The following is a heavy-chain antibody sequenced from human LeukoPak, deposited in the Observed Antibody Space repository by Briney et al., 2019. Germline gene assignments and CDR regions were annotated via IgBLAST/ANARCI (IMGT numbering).Heavy chain of an antibody. CDR1: GFTFSTYA. CDR3: ARESFSGWYDDD. D-gene: IGHD6-19*01. Sequence: GGSLRLSCAASGFTFSTYAMSWVRQAPGKGPQWVSSISGSSSYIYYADSVKGRFTISRDNAKNSLYLQMNSLRGEDTAVYYCARESFSGWYDDDWGKGTLVTVSS. CDR2: ISGSSSYI. V-gene: IGHV3-21*01. J-gene: IGHJ4*02.